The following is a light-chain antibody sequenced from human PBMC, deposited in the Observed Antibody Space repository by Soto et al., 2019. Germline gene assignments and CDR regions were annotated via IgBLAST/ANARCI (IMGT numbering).Light chain of an antibody. CDR1: QSISTW. CDR3: QQFGAGSPWT. V-gene: IGKV1-5*03. Sequence: DIQGTQSPSTLSASVGDRVTITCRASQSISTWLAWFQQKPGKAPKVLISKASTLESGVPSRFSGDGSGTEFSLTISSLQTDDSATYYCQQFGAGSPWTFGQGTKVEIK. J-gene: IGKJ1*01. CDR2: KAS.